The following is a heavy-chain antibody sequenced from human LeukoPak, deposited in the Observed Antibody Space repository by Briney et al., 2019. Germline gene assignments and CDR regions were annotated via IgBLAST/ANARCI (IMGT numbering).Heavy chain of an antibody. CDR1: GFTFSHYW. D-gene: IGHD3-9*01. J-gene: IGHJ4*02. V-gene: IGHV3-7*01. Sequence: GGSLRLSCAASGFTFSHYWMTWVRQAPGKGLEWVANIKQNGSEKYYVDSMKGRFTISRDNAKNSLYLQMNSLRAEDTAVYYCARVQSGNYDILTGYPGTFDYWGQGTLVTVSS. CDR2: IKQNGSEK. CDR3: ARVQSGNYDILTGYPGTFDY.